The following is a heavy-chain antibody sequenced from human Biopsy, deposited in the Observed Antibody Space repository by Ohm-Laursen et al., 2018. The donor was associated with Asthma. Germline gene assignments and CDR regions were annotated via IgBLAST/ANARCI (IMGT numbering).Heavy chain of an antibody. CDR1: GGTLNNYA. Sequence: SSVKVSCKSSGGTLNNYAINWVRQAPGQGLARMGGISPIFGSIKYAQKFQDRVTISADVFRNTVHLELSSLRSEDTAVLYCAKARCYYFYCDMEVWGQGTTVTVSS. J-gene: IGHJ6*02. CDR2: ISPIFGSI. CDR3: AKARCYYFYCDMEV. V-gene: IGHV1-69*01. D-gene: IGHD3-3*01.